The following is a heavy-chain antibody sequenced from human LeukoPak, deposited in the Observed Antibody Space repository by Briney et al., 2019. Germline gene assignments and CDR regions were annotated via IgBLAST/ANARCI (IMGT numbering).Heavy chain of an antibody. CDR1: GFTFSSYS. D-gene: IGHD1-26*01. V-gene: IGHV3-48*01. CDR3: ARGRMGAIDAFDI. Sequence: GGSLRLSCAASGFTFSSYSMNWVRQAPGKGLEWVSYISSSSTIYYADSVKGRFTISRDNAKNSLYLQMNSLRAEDTAVYYCARGRMGAIDAFDIWGQGTMVTVSS. CDR2: ISSSSTI. J-gene: IGHJ3*02.